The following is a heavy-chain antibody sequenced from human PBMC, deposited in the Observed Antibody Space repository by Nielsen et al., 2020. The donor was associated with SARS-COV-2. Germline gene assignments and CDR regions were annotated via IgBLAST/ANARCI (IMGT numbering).Heavy chain of an antibody. CDR1: GGSISSSSYY. CDR2: IYYSGST. Sequence: SETLSLTCTVSGGSISSSSYYWGWIRQPPGKGLEWIGSIYYSGSTYYNPSLKSRVTISVDTSKNQFSLKLSSVTAADTAVYYCAREPDIVVVVAATWLWGRFDPWGQGTLVTVSS. J-gene: IGHJ5*02. V-gene: IGHV4-39*07. D-gene: IGHD2-15*01. CDR3: AREPDIVVVVAATWLWGRFDP.